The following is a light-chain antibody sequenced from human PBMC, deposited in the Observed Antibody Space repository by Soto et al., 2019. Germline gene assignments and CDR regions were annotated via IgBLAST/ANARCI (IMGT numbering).Light chain of an antibody. V-gene: IGKV3-15*01. CDR1: QGLGDS. Sequence: VMRQSPATLYVCPGECDSLXCRASQGLGDSVGWFQHNPGQTPRLLIYDTSTRAHGGPTRFSSSRSAAEFTPTINSLQSEDFAVYYGQPYNNWPLTFGGGTKVDIK. CDR2: DTS. CDR3: QPYNNWPLT. J-gene: IGKJ4*01.